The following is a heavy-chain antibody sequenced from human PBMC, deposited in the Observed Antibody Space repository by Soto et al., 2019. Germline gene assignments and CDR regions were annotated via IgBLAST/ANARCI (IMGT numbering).Heavy chain of an antibody. Sequence: QAQVVESGGGLVKPGGSLRLSCATSGINFSDHFMAWIRLSPGKGLEWIAYISGSGTTIYYADSVSGRFTISRDNANDYLYMQMNSLRTEDTAVYYCARDGRYTNPYDGFDSWGQGTMVTVSS. J-gene: IGHJ3*01. CDR1: GINFSDHF. CDR2: ISGSGTTI. V-gene: IGHV3-11*01. CDR3: ARDGRYTNPYDGFDS. D-gene: IGHD1-26*01.